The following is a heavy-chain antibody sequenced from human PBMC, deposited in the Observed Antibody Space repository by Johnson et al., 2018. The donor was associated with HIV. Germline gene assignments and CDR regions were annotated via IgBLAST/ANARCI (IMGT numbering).Heavy chain of an antibody. CDR1: GFTFSNAW. V-gene: IGHV3-15*01. D-gene: IGHD6-6*01. CDR2: IKSKTDGGTP. J-gene: IGHJ3*02. CDR3: TTWAESSSSMYAFAI. Sequence: EVQLVESGGGLVQPGGSLRLSCAASGFTFSNAWMSWVRQAPGKGLEWVGRIKSKTDGGTPDYAAPVKGRFTISRDDSKNTLYLQMNSLKTEDTAVYYCTTWAESSSSMYAFAIWGQGTMLTVSS.